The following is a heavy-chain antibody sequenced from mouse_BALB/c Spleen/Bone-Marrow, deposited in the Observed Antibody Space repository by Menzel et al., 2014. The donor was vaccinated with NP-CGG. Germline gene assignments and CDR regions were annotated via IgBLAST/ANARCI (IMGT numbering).Heavy chain of an antibody. CDR2: INPDSSTI. J-gene: IGHJ2*01. Sequence: DVHLVESGGGLVQPGGSLKLSCAASGFDFSRYWMSWVRQAPGKGLEWIGEINPDSSTINYTPSLKDKFIISRDNAKNTLYLQMSKVRSEDTALYYCARQGYYGKGDYWGRGTTLTVSS. CDR1: GFDFSRYW. D-gene: IGHD2-1*01. CDR3: ARQGYYGKGDY. V-gene: IGHV4-1*02.